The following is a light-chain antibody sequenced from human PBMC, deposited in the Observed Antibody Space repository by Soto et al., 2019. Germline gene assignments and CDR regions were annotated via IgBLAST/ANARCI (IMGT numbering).Light chain of an antibody. CDR1: SSDVGGYNY. CDR2: DVS. CDR3: SSYTSSSSYV. Sequence: QSALTQPASVSGSPGQSITISCTGTSSDVGGYNYVSWYQQHPGKAPKFMIYDVSNRPSGVSNRFSGSKSGNTASLTISGLQAEDEADYYSSSYTSSSSYVFGPGTKLTVL. J-gene: IGLJ1*01. V-gene: IGLV2-14*01.